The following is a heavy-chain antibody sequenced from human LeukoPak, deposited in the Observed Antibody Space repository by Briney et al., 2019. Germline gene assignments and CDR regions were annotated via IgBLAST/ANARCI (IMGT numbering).Heavy chain of an antibody. CDR3: AKGLTNLGDD. CDR2: LSGSGSSA. Sequence: KPGGSLRLSCAASGFTFSTYAMSWVRQAPGKGLEWVSGLSGSGSSAYYAVSVKGRFTISRDNSKNTLYLQMNSLRPEDTAVYYCAKGLTNLGDDWGQGTLVTVSS. J-gene: IGHJ4*02. D-gene: IGHD3-9*01. V-gene: IGHV3-23*01. CDR1: GFTFSTYA.